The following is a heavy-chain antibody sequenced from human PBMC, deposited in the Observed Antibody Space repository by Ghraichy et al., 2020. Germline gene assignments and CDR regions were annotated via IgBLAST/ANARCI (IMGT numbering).Heavy chain of an antibody. D-gene: IGHD3-22*01. CDR2: ISGSGGST. V-gene: IGHV3-23*01. Sequence: GGSLRLSCAASGFTFSSYAMSWVRQAPGKGLEWVSAISGSGGSTYYADSVKGRFTISRDNSKNTLYLQMNSLRAEDTAVYYCAKEADYYDSSGYYYVSYFDYWGQGTLVTVSS. CDR3: AKEADYYDSSGYYYVSYFDY. CDR1: GFTFSSYA. J-gene: IGHJ4*02.